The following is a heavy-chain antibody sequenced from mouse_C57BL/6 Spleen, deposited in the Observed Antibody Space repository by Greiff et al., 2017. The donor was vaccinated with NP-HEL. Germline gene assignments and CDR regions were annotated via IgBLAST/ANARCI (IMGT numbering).Heavy chain of an antibody. CDR3: ARENYAMDY. Sequence: VKLMESGPELVKPGASVKISCKASGYSFTSYYIHWVKQRPGQGLEWIGWIYPGSGNTKYNEKFKGKATLTADTSSSTAYMQLSSLTSEDSAVYYCARENYAMDYWGQGTSVTVSS. V-gene: IGHV1-66*01. CDR2: IYPGSGNT. J-gene: IGHJ4*01. CDR1: GYSFTSYY.